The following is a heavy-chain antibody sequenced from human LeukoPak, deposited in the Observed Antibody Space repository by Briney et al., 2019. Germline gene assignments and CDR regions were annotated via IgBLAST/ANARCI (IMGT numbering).Heavy chain of an antibody. V-gene: IGHV5-51*01. J-gene: IGHJ6*03. Sequence: GESLKISCKGSGYSFTKYWIGWVRQRPGKGLEWMGIIYPSDFDSRHSPSFQGQVTISADKSISTAYLQWSSLQASDTSMYYCARRSGLAAADYYYYMDVWGKGTTVTVYS. CDR1: GYSFTKYW. CDR2: IYPSDFDS. CDR3: ARRSGLAAADYYYYMDV. D-gene: IGHD6-13*01.